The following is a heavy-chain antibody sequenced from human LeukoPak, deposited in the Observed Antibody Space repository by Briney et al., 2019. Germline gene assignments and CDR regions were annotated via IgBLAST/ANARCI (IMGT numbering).Heavy chain of an antibody. D-gene: IGHD2-2*01. J-gene: IGHJ4*02. V-gene: IGHV3-21*01. CDR2: ISSSSSYI. Sequence: GGSLRLSCAASGFTFSSYSMNWVRQAPGKGLEWVSSISSSSSYIYYADSVKGRFTISRDNAKNSLYLQMNSLRAEDTAVYYCARVSSSISCFGLDYWGQGILVTVSS. CDR1: GFTFSSYS. CDR3: ARVSSSISCFGLDY.